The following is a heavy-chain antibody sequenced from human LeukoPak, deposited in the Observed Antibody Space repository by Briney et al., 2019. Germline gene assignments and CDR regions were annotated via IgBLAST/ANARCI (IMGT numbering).Heavy chain of an antibody. V-gene: IGHV3-21*01. Sequence: PGGSLRLSCAASGFTFSSYSMNWVRQAPGKGLEWVSSISSSSSYIYYADSVKGRFTISRDNAKNSLYLQMNSLRAEDTAVYYCAKDRYYYDSSGLDYWGQGTLVTVSS. CDR2: ISSSSSYI. CDR1: GFTFSSYS. D-gene: IGHD3-22*01. J-gene: IGHJ4*02. CDR3: AKDRYYYDSSGLDY.